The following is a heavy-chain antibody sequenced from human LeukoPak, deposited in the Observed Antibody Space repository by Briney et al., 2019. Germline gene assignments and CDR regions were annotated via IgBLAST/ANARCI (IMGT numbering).Heavy chain of an antibody. CDR1: GYTFTGYY. V-gene: IGHV1-2*02. D-gene: IGHD3-10*01. CDR2: INPNSGGT. J-gene: IGHJ4*02. CDR3: AREKEVIAGSSNDY. Sequence: ASVKVSCKASGYTFTGYYMHWVRQAPGQGLEWMGWINPNSGGTNYAQKFQGRVTMTRDTSISTAYMELSRLRSDDTAVYYCAREKEVIAGSSNDYWGQGTLVAVSS.